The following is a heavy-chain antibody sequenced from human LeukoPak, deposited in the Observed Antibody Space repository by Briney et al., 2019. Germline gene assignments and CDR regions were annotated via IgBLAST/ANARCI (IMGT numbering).Heavy chain of an antibody. Sequence: PSQTLSLTCTVSGGSISSGDYYWSWIRQPPGKGLEWIGYIYYSGSTYYNPSFKSRVTISVDTSKNQFSLKLSSVTAADMAVYYCARGDIVVVPAAIGFGAFDIWGQGTMVTVSS. J-gene: IGHJ3*02. V-gene: IGHV4-30-4*01. CDR1: GGSISSGDYY. CDR3: ARGDIVVVPAAIGFGAFDI. CDR2: IYYSGST. D-gene: IGHD2-2*02.